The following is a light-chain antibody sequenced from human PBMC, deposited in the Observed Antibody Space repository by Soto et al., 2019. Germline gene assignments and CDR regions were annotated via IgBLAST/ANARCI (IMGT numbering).Light chain of an antibody. Sequence: QPVLTQPASVSGSPGQSITISCTGTSSDDRVSWYQQHPGKAPKVMIDDVNKRPSGVSNRFSGSKSGNTASLTISGLQAADEGDYYCCSYAGSSTWVFGGGTKLTVL. J-gene: IGLJ3*02. CDR3: CSYAGSSTWV. V-gene: IGLV2-23*02. CDR2: DVN. CDR1: SSDDR.